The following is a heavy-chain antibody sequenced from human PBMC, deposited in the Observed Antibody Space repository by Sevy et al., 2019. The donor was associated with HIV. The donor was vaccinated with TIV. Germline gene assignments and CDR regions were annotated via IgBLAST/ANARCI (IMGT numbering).Heavy chain of an antibody. J-gene: IGHJ2*01. CDR2: ISGSGGTI. Sequence: GGSLRLSCAASEFTISDYSDNHMAWIRQAPGKGLECIAYISGSGGTIYYADSVRGRFIISRDNAKKSLYLHMNSLRTEDTAVYYCARDPVRSARGLLTYFYFDLWGRGTPVTVSS. CDR1: EFTISDYSDNH. V-gene: IGHV3-11*01. D-gene: IGHD3-10*01. CDR3: ARDPVRSARGLLTYFYFDL.